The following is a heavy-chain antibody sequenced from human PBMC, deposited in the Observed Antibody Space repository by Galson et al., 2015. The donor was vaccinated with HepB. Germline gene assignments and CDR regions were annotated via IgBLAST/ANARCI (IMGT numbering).Heavy chain of an antibody. CDR1: GFTFSSYS. V-gene: IGHV3-48*02. Sequence: SLRLSCAASGFTFSSYSMNWVRQAPGKGLEWVSYISSSSSTIYYADSVKGRFTISRDNAKNSLYLQMNSLRDEDTAVYYCARDGQVATIRSYFDYWGQGTLVTVSS. CDR3: ARDGQVATIRSYFDY. J-gene: IGHJ4*02. CDR2: ISSSSSTI. D-gene: IGHD5-12*01.